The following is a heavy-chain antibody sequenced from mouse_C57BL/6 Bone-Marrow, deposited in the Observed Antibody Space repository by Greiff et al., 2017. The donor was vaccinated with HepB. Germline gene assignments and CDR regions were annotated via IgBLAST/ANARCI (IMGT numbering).Heavy chain of an antibody. Sequence: EVKLMESGGGLVQPGGSLKLSCAASGFTFSDYYMYWVRQTPEKRLEWVAYISNGGGSTYYPDTVKGRFTISRDNAKNTLYLQMSRLKSEDTAMYDCARQGSTTANGYFDVWGTGTTVTVSS. D-gene: IGHD1-2*01. V-gene: IGHV5-12*01. CDR1: GFTFSDYY. CDR3: ARQGSTTANGYFDV. J-gene: IGHJ1*03. CDR2: ISNGGGST.